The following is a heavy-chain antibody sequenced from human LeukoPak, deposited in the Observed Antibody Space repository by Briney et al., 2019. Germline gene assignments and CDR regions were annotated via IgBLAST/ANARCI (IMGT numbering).Heavy chain of an antibody. CDR2: IYPGDSDT. CDR1: GYSFTSHW. D-gene: IGHD6-13*01. J-gene: IGHJ4*02. V-gene: IGHV5-51*01. Sequence: GESLQISCKGSGYSFTSHWIGWVRQMPGKGLEWMGIIYPGDSDTRYSPSFQGQVTMSADKSISTAYLQWSSLKASDTAMYYCARQEGHSSSWYYFDYWGQGTLVTVSS. CDR3: ARQEGHSSSWYYFDY.